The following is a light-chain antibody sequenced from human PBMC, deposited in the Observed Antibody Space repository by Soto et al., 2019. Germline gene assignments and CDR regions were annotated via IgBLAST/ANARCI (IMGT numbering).Light chain of an antibody. CDR1: ISDLGAYDY. J-gene: IGLJ1*01. V-gene: IGLV2-14*01. CDR3: SSHTSGNTRV. Sequence: QSVLTQPASVSGSPGQSIAISCTGTISDLGAYDYVSWYQQQPDKAPKLIIYEVTKRPSGVSNRFSGSKSGNTASLTISGLQPEDEADYYCSSHTSGNTRVFGTGTKVTVL. CDR2: EVT.